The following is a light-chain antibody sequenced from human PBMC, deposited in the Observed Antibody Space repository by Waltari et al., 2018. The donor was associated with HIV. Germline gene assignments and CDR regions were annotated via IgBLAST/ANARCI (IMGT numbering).Light chain of an antibody. Sequence: QSALTQPPSASGSPGQSVTISCTGNSSDVGGYNYVSWYQQHPGKAPKLMIYEVTKRPAGLLDRFAGSRSGNAASPTVSGIQAEDEAAYYCSSYAGSNILLFGGGTKLTVL. CDR3: SSYAGSNILL. CDR1: SSDVGGYNY. CDR2: EVT. J-gene: IGLJ2*01. V-gene: IGLV2-8*01.